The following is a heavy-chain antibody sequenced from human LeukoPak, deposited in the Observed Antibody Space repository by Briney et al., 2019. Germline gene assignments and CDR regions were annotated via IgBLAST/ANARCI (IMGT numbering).Heavy chain of an antibody. V-gene: IGHV4-61*02. CDR3: AREVQYDILTGYYGFDP. CDR2: IYTSGST. D-gene: IGHD3-9*01. Sequence: SQTLSLTCSVSGGSISSDTYYWSWIRQPAGKGLEWIGRIYTSGSTNYNPSLKSRVTISVDTSKNQFSLKLSSVTAADTAVYYCAREVQYDILTGYYGFDPWGQGTLVTVSS. CDR1: GGSISSDTYY. J-gene: IGHJ5*02.